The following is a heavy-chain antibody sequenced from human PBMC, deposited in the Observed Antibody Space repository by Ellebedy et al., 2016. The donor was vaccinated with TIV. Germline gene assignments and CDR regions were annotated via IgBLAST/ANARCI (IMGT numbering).Heavy chain of an antibody. CDR1: GYTFTGYY. V-gene: IGHV1-2*04. D-gene: IGHD6-13*01. CDR2: IDPNSGGT. J-gene: IGHJ4*02. Sequence: ASVKVSXXASGYTFTGYYMHWVRQAPGQGLEWMGWIDPNSGGTDYAQKFQGWVTMTRDTSITTAYMELRRLTSDDTAVYYCARGTSEQQLVAYWGQGTLVTVSS. CDR3: ARGTSEQQLVAY.